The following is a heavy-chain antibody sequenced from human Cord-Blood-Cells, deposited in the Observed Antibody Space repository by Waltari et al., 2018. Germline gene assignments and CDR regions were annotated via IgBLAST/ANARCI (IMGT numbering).Heavy chain of an antibody. CDR3: ARRLVVVTAIPNDAFDI. CDR1: GGSISSSSYY. D-gene: IGHD2-21*02. J-gene: IGHJ3*02. V-gene: IGHV4-39*01. CDR2: IYYSGST. Sequence: QLQLQESGPGLVKPSETLSLTCTVSGGSISSSSYYWGWIRQPPGKGREWIGSIYYSGSTYHNPSLKSRVTISVDTSKNQFSLKLSSVTAADTAVYYCARRLVVVTAIPNDAFDIWGQGTMVTVSS.